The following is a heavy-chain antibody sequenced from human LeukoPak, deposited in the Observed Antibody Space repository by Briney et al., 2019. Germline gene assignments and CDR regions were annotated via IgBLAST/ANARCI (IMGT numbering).Heavy chain of an antibody. D-gene: IGHD6-6*01. CDR1: GFTFSSHA. CDR3: ATTKARGFDY. CDR2: ISSNGGST. Sequence: GGSLRLSCAASGFTFSSHAMHWVRQAPGKGLEYVSAISSNGGSTYYANSVKGRFTISRDNSKNTLYLQMGSLRAEDMAVYYCATTKARGFDYWGQGTLVTVSS. J-gene: IGHJ4*02. V-gene: IGHV3-64*01.